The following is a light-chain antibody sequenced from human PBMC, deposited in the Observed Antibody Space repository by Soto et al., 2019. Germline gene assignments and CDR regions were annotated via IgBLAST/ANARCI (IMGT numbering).Light chain of an antibody. CDR2: AQS. Sequence: DIQMTQSPSSLSASVGDRVTITCRASQHISDYINSYQQKPGKAPKLLIYAQSNLQSGAPSRFSGSRSGTAFSLTVTSLQLEDFATYYCQQSSSAPQTFGQGTKVEIK. CDR1: QHISDY. CDR3: QQSSSAPQT. J-gene: IGKJ1*01. V-gene: IGKV1-39*01.